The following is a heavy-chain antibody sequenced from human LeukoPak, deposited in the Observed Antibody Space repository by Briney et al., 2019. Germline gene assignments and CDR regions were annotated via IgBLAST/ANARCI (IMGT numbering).Heavy chain of an antibody. CDR3: ASANFDWLSMGYFDY. CDR1: GLIISSYS. J-gene: IGHJ4*02. D-gene: IGHD3-9*01. Sequence: GRSLRLSCAASGLIISSYSRNWVRPAPAKGLAWVSYNSSISSTIYYADSVKVRFTISRDNAKNSLYLQMNSLRAEDTAVYYCASANFDWLSMGYFDYWGQGTLVTVSS. V-gene: IGHV3-48*01. CDR2: NSSISSTI.